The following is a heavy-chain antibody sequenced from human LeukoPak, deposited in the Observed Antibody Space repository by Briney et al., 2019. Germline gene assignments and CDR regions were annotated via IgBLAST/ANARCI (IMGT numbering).Heavy chain of an antibody. J-gene: IGHJ6*03. D-gene: IGHD2-15*01. CDR1: GFMFTSYG. Sequence: GGSLRLSCETSGFMFTSYGLHWVRQTPGKGLEWVASIQYDGSTTFYPDSVKGRFTISRDNSKNTLYLQMNSLRAEDTAVYYCAKVRLGYCSGGSCSRGGTSMDVWGRGTTVTISS. V-gene: IGHV3-30*02. CDR2: IQYDGSTT. CDR3: AKVRLGYCSGGSCSRGGTSMDV.